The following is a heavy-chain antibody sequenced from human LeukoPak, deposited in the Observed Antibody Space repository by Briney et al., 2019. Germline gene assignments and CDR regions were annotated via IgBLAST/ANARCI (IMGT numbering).Heavy chain of an antibody. V-gene: IGHV1-69*13. D-gene: IGHD3-22*01. J-gene: IGHJ6*02. CDR3: ATGSYYDSSGYYYYGMDV. CDR1: GGTFSSYA. Sequence: ASVKVSCKASGGTFSSYATSWVRQTPGQGLEWMGGIIPIFGTANYAQKFQGRVTITADESTSTAYMELSSLRSEDTAVYYCATGSYYDSSGYYYYGMDVWGQGTTVTVSS. CDR2: IIPIFGTA.